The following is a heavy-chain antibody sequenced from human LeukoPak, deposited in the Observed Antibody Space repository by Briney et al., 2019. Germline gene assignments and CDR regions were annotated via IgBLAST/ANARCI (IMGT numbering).Heavy chain of an antibody. CDR1: GGTFSSYA. Sequence: SVKVSCKAPGGTFSSYAISWVRQAPGQGLEWMGRIIPIFGTANYAQKFQGRVTITTDESTSTAYMELSSLRSEDTAVYYCARAPVLRYFDWWCGRNWFDPWGQGTLVTVSS. V-gene: IGHV1-69*05. CDR3: ARAPVLRYFDWWCGRNWFDP. CDR2: IIPIFGTA. J-gene: IGHJ5*02. D-gene: IGHD3-9*01.